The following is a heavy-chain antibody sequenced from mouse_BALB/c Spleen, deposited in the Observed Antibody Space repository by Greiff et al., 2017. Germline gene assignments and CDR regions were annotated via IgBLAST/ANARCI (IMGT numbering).Heavy chain of an antibody. V-gene: IGHV10-1*02. CDR1: GFTFNTYA. J-gene: IGHJ3*01. CDR3: VRGSWFAY. Sequence: EVQLVESGGGLVQPKGSLKLSCAASGFTFNTYAMNWVRQAPGKGLEWVARIRSKSNNYATYYADSVKDRFTISRDDSQSMLYLQMNNLKTEDTAMYYCVRGSWFAYWGQGTLVTVSA. CDR2: IRSKSNNYAT.